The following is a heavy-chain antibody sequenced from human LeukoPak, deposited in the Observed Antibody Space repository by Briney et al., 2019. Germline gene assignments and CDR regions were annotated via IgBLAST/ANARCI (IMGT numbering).Heavy chain of an antibody. V-gene: IGHV1-2*02. Sequence: ASVKVSCKASGYTFTGYYMHWVRQAPGQGLEWMGWINPNSGGTNYAQKFQGRVTMTRDTSISTAYMELSRLRSDDTAVYYCARVFSGYSSSWYWVYFDYRGQGTLVTVSS. CDR2: INPNSGGT. CDR1: GYTFTGYY. CDR3: ARVFSGYSSSWYWVYFDY. J-gene: IGHJ4*02. D-gene: IGHD6-13*01.